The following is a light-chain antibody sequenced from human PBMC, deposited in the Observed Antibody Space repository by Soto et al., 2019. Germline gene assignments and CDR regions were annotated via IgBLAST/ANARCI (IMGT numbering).Light chain of an antibody. CDR1: HNINNL. CDR3: QQYNNYEWT. CDR2: RAS. J-gene: IGKJ1*01. Sequence: DIQMTQSPSTLSASVGDRVTIDCRASHNINNLLAWYQQKPGEAPKLLIFRASNLYGGVPPRFSGSGSGTQFTLTINGLQPDDFATYYCQQYNNYEWTFGQATKVEVK. V-gene: IGKV1-5*03.